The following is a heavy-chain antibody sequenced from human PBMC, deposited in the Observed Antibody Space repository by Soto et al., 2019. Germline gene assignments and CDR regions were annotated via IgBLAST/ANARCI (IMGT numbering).Heavy chain of an antibody. CDR2: IYPSDSNT. CDR1: VYSFTTCW. J-gene: IGHJ4*02. CDR3: ARSKELSGNFDL. Sequence: SLKLSCNGSVYSFTTCWICWVRQMPGKGLEWMGIIYPSDSNTRYSPSFQGQVTISAAKSISTAYLQWSDLKASDTAMYYCARSKELSGNFDLWGQGTLVTVSS. D-gene: IGHD1-7*01. V-gene: IGHV5-51*01.